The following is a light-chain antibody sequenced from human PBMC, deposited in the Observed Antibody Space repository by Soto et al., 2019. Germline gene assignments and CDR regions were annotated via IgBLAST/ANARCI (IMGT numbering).Light chain of an antibody. V-gene: IGLV1-51*02. Sequence: QSVLTQPPSVSAAPGQRVTISCSGTSFNIGKNYVSWYRQLPGTAPKLLIYENFKRPSGVPDRISGSKSGTSATLGITGLQTGDEADYYCGSWDRNLNIGVFGTGTKVTV. CDR2: ENF. J-gene: IGLJ1*01. CDR3: GSWDRNLNIGV. CDR1: SFNIGKNY.